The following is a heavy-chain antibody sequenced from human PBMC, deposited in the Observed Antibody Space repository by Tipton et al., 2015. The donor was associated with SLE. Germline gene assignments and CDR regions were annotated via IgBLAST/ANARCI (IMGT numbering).Heavy chain of an antibody. CDR2: IFHSGST. Sequence: TLSLTCAVSGYSISSGYYWGWIRQPPGKGLEWIGSIFHSGSTYYNPSLKSRVTISVDTSKNQYSLKLTSVTAADTAVYYCARRPNKDKLWFGTGGAFDIWGQGTMVSVSS. J-gene: IGHJ3*02. CDR1: GYSISSGYY. CDR3: ARRPNKDKLWFGTGGAFDI. D-gene: IGHD3-10*01. V-gene: IGHV4-38-2*01.